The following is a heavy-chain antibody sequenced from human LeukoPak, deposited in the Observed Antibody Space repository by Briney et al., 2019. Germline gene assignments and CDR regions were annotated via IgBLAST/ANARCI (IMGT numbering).Heavy chain of an antibody. V-gene: IGHV1-24*01. CDR3: ATEKHVDIVATGEAFDI. J-gene: IGHJ3*02. D-gene: IGHD5-12*01. CDR1: GYTLTELS. Sequence: GSVKVSCKVSGYTLTELSMHWVRQAPGKGLEWMGGFDPENGETIYAQKFQGRVTMTEDTSTDTAYMELSSLRSEDTAVYYCATEKHVDIVATGEAFDIWGQGTMVTVSS. CDR2: FDPENGET.